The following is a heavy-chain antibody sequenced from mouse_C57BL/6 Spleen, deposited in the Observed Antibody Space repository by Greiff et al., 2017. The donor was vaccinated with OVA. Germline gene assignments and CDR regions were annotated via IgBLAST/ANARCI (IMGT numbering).Heavy chain of an antibody. Sequence: QVQLKQSGAELVRHGASVTLSCKASGYTFTDYEMHWVKQTPVHGLEWIGAIVPETGGTAYNQKFKGKAILTADTSSSTAYMELRSLTSEDSAVYYCRTFYYDYDPCDYWGQGTTLTVSS. CDR3: RTFYYDYDPCDY. CDR2: IVPETGGT. J-gene: IGHJ2*01. V-gene: IGHV1-15*01. D-gene: IGHD2-4*01. CDR1: GYTFTDYE.